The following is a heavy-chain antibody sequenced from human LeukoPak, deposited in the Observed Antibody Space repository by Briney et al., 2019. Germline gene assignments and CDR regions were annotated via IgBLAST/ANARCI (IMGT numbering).Heavy chain of an antibody. CDR2: LTDSGVYT. CDR1: GFTFSTYA. V-gene: IGHV3-23*01. Sequence: GASLRLSCAASGFTFSTYAMSWVRQAPGKGLEWVSTLTDSGVYTYYADSVKGRLTISRDNSENTLYLQLNGLRAGDTAVYYCAKGIVGATRNLDSWGQGTLVTVSS. CDR3: AKGIVGATRNLDS. D-gene: IGHD1-26*01. J-gene: IGHJ4*02.